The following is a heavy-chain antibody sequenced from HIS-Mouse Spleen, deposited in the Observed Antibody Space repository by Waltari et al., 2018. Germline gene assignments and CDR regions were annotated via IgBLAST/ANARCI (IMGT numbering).Heavy chain of an antibody. J-gene: IGHJ2*01. V-gene: IGHV4-39*07. Sequence: QLQLQESGPGLVKPSETLSLTCTVSGGSISSSSYYWGWIRQPPGKGLEGIGSIYYSGTPSYYPSPKRRVTISVDTSKNQFSLKLSSVTAADTAVYYCAREIPYSSSWYDWYFDLWGRGTLVTVSS. D-gene: IGHD6-13*01. CDR1: GGSISSSSYY. CDR2: IYYSGTP. CDR3: AREIPYSSSWYDWYFDL.